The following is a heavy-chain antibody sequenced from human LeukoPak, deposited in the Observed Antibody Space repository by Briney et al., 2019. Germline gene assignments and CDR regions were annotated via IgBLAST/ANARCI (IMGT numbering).Heavy chain of an antibody. CDR2: MYSDNNI. D-gene: IGHD1-26*01. CDR1: GFTFSSYW. CDR3: ARGILGLIPIDY. J-gene: IGHJ4*02. Sequence: GGSLRLSCAASGFTFSSYWMSWVRQAPGEGLEWVSFMYSDNNIYYADSVKGRFTISRDNSKNTFYLQMNSLRVEDTAIYYCARGILGLIPIDYWGQGTLVTVSS. V-gene: IGHV3-53*01.